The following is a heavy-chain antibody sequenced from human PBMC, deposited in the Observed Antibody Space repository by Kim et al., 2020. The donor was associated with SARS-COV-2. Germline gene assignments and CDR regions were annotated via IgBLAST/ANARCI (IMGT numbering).Heavy chain of an antibody. J-gene: IGHJ6*02. CDR2: IYYSGST. CDR1: GGSISSYY. CDR3: ARAFWSPGLGELSGPPAWRYYYGMDV. D-gene: IGHD3-16*02. Sequence: SETLSLTCTVSGGSISSYYWSWIRQPPGKGLEWIGYIYYSGSTNYNPSLKSRVTISVDTSKNQFSLKLSSVTAADTAVYYCARAFWSPGLGELSGPPAWRYYYGMDVWGQGTTVTVSS. V-gene: IGHV4-59*13.